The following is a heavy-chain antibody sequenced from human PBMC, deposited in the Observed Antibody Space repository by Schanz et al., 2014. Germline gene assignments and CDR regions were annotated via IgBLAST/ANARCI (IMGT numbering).Heavy chain of an antibody. Sequence: LQLVESGGGVVQPGGSLKLSCVASGFTFKNYGIHWVRQALGKGLEWVANIKQDESERSYVDSVKGRFTISRDNAKNSLYLQMNSLRAEDTAVYYCARDKGGYYPFDYWGQGTLVTVSS. V-gene: IGHV3-7*01. CDR3: ARDKGGYYPFDY. CDR2: IKQDESER. D-gene: IGHD3-3*01. J-gene: IGHJ4*02. CDR1: GFTFKNYG.